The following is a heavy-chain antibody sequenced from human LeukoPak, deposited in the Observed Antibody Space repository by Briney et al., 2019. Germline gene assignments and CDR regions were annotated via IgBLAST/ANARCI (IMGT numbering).Heavy chain of an antibody. CDR1: GFSINSLW. D-gene: IGHD3-16*01. CDR2: IRSKAKGGTT. Sequence: GGSLRLSCAVSGFSINSLWMSWVRQAPGKGLEWIGRIRSKAKGGTTDYVEPVRGRFTISRDDSKNTLYLQMNGLKTEGTAVYYCTTEGGVWGYHALDVWGQGTMVTVSS. J-gene: IGHJ3*01. CDR3: TTEGGVWGYHALDV. V-gene: IGHV3-15*01.